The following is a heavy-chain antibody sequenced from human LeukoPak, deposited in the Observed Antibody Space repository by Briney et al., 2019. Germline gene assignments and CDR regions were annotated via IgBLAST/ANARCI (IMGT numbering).Heavy chain of an antibody. CDR2: IWYDGSNK. V-gene: IGHV3-33*01. D-gene: IGHD6-19*01. CDR3: ARLGSGWAIDY. J-gene: IGHJ4*02. CDR1: GFTFSSYG. Sequence: PGRSLRLSCAASGFTFSSYGILWVRQAPGKGLEWVAVIWYDGSNKYHADSVKGRFTISRDQSKNTVYLQMNSLRADDTAVYYCARLGSGWAIDYWGQGTLVTVSS.